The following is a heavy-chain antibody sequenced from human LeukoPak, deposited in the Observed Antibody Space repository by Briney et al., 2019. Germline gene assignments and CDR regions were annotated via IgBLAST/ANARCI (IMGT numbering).Heavy chain of an antibody. CDR2: INPNSGGT. CDR3: ARGLDCSGGSCYGWFDP. Sequence: ASVKVSCKASGYTSTGYYMHWVRQAPGQGLEWMGWINPNSGGTNYAQKFQGRVTMTRDTSISTAYMELSRLRSDDTAVYYCARGLDCSGGSCYGWFDPWGQGTLVTVSS. D-gene: IGHD2-15*01. CDR1: GYTSTGYY. J-gene: IGHJ5*02. V-gene: IGHV1-2*02.